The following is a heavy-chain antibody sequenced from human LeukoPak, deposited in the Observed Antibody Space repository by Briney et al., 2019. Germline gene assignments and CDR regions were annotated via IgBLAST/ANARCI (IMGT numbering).Heavy chain of an antibody. CDR2: IYYSGST. CDR3: ARHLRSSWGYFDY. D-gene: IGHD6-13*01. J-gene: IGHJ4*02. V-gene: IGHV4-59*08. CDR1: GGSISSYY. Sequence: PSETLSLTCTVSGGSISSYYWSWIRQPPGKGLEWIGYIYYSGSTNYNPSLKSRVTISVDTSKNQFSLKLSSVTAADTAVYYCARHLRSSWGYFDYWGQGTLVTVSS.